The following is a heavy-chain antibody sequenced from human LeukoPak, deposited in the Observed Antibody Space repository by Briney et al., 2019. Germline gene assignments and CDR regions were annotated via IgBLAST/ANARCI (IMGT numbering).Heavy chain of an antibody. Sequence: PGGSLRLSCAASGFTFSTYAMTWVRQAPGKGLEWVSAISGSGSNTYYADSVKGRFTMSRDNSKNTLYLQMNSQRAEDTAVYYCARGRYWTPIWGQGTMVTVSS. CDR2: ISGSGSNT. D-gene: IGHD1-1*01. CDR1: GFTFSTYA. CDR3: ARGRYWTPI. V-gene: IGHV3-23*01. J-gene: IGHJ3*02.